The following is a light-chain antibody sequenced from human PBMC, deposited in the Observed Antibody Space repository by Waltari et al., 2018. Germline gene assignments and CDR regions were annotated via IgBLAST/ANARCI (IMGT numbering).Light chain of an antibody. J-gene: IGKJ3*01. CDR2: DAS. CDR1: QDISNY. V-gene: IGKV1-33*01. Sequence: DIQMTQSPSSLSASVVDRVTIPCQASQDISNYLNWYQQKPGKAPKLLIHDASSLETGVPSRFSGSQSGTHFTFTISSLQPEDVATYYCQRYDNLPIFAFGPGTKVNIK. CDR3: QRYDNLPIFA.